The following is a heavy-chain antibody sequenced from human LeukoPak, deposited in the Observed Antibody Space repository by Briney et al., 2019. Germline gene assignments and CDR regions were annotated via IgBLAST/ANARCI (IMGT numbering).Heavy chain of an antibody. Sequence: ASLRVSFKASGYTFTSYYLHWVRQAPGQGLEWMGIINPSGGSTRYEQKFQDRVTMTRDTSESTLYMELSSLSSEDTAVYYCARGPATGTAWPSDYWGQGSLVTVSS. CDR3: ARGPATGTAWPSDY. J-gene: IGHJ4*02. V-gene: IGHV1-46*01. CDR2: INPSGGST. D-gene: IGHD6-13*01. CDR1: GYTFTSYY.